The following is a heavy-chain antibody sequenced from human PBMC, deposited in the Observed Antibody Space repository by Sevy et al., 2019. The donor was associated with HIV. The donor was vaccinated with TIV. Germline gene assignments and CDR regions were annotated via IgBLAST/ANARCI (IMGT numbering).Heavy chain of an antibody. CDR3: ARVYSGYDILTSMDV. J-gene: IGHJ6*02. V-gene: IGHV3-30-3*01. CDR2: ISYDGSNK. Sequence: GGSLRLSCAASGFTFSSYAMHWVRQAPGKGLEWVAVISYDGSNKYYADSVKGRFTISRDNSKNTLYLQMNSLRAEDPAVVFCARVYSGYDILTSMDVWGQGTTVTVSS. D-gene: IGHD3-9*01. CDR1: GFTFSSYA.